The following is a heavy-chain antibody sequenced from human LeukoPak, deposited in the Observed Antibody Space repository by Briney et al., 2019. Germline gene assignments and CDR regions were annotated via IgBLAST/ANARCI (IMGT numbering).Heavy chain of an antibody. D-gene: IGHD3-22*01. Sequence: GGSLRLSCAASGFTFSSYAMSWVRQAPGKGLEWVSGISTSGGSTSYADSAKGRFTISRDNPRNTLYMQMNSLRDEDTAVYYCAIMHRYYDGSGYWVQWGQGTLVTVSS. CDR1: GFTFSSYA. CDR2: ISTSGGST. V-gene: IGHV3-23*01. J-gene: IGHJ4*02. CDR3: AIMHRYYDGSGYWVQ.